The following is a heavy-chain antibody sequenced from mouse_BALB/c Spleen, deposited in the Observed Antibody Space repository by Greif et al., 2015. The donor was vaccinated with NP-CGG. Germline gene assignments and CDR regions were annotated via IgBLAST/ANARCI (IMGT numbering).Heavy chain of an antibody. CDR3: ARSGDGYYVGYFDV. D-gene: IGHD2-3*01. Sequence: EVKLVESGGGLVQPGGSRKLSCAASGFTFSSFGMHWVRRAPEKGLEWVAYTSSGSSTIYYADTVKGRFTISRDNPKNTLFLQMTSLRSEDTAMYYCARSGDGYYVGYFDVWGAGTTVTVSS. CDR2: TSSGSSTI. V-gene: IGHV5-17*02. J-gene: IGHJ1*01. CDR1: GFTFSSFG.